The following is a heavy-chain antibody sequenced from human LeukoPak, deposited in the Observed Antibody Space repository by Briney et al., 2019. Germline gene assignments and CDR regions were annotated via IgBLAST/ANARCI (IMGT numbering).Heavy chain of an antibody. CDR3: ARSRYSGYQLIYYFDY. D-gene: IGHD3-22*01. J-gene: IGHJ4*02. CDR2: INPNSGGT. CDR1: GYTFTGYY. V-gene: IGHV1-2*02. Sequence: GASVTVSCKASGYTFTGYYMHWVRQAPGKGLEWMGWINPNSGGTNYAQKFQGRVTMTRDTSISTAYMEVSRLRSDDTAVYYCARSRYSGYQLIYYFDYWGQGTLVTVSS.